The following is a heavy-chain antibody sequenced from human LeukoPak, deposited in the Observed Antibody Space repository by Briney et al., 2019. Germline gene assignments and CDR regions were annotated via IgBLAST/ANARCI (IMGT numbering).Heavy chain of an antibody. CDR1: GGAISDSSYY. Sequence: SETLSLTCTVSGGAISDSSYYWGWIRQPPGKGLEWIGSIYYSGSTYYNPSLKSRVTISIDTSKNQFSLKLSSVTAADTAVYYCASESTYRYNYWGQGTLVTVSS. D-gene: IGHD5-18*01. CDR3: ASESTYRYNY. J-gene: IGHJ4*02. V-gene: IGHV4-39*07. CDR2: IYYSGST.